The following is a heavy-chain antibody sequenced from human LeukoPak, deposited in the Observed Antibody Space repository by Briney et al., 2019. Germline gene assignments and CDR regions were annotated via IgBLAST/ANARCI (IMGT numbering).Heavy chain of an antibody. J-gene: IGHJ4*02. Sequence: SETLSLTCIVSGGSISSGSYYWSWIRQPAGKGLEWIGRIYTSGSTNYNPSLKSRVTISVDTSKNQFSLKLSSVTAADTAVYYCATYLAAADEYYFDYWGQGTLVTVSS. V-gene: IGHV4-61*02. CDR1: GGSISSGSYY. D-gene: IGHD6-13*01. CDR3: ATYLAAADEYYFDY. CDR2: IYTSGST.